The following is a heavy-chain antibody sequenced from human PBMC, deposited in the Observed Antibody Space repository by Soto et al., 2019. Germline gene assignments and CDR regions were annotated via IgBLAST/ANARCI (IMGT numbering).Heavy chain of an antibody. CDR1: GFTFSSSG. CDR2: ISIRGDYR. Sequence: EGQLLQSGGGLVQPGESLRLSCAASGFTFSSSGMSWVRQAPGKGLEWVSSISIRGDYRYYADSVKGRFTISRDNSKNTLYLQMSSLTAEDTALYYCANHGGFYLWGQGTMVAVSS. V-gene: IGHV3-23*01. D-gene: IGHD4-17*01. CDR3: ANHGGFYL. J-gene: IGHJ3*01.